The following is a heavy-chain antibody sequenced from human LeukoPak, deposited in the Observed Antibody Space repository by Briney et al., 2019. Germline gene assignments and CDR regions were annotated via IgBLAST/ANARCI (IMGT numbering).Heavy chain of an antibody. CDR3: ARHLGLRSFDY. J-gene: IGHJ4*02. V-gene: IGHV3-30*04. CDR2: ISYDGSNT. CDR1: GFTFSNYG. D-gene: IGHD1-7*01. Sequence: GRSLSLSCAASGFTFSNYGIHWVRQAPGKGLEWVALISYDGSNTWYADSVKGRFTISRDNSKNTLYLQMTSLGVEDTALYYCARHLGLRSFDYWGQGTLVTVSS.